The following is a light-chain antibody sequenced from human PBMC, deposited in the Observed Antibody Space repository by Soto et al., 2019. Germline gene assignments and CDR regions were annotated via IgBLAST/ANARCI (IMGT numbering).Light chain of an antibody. CDR1: RSDVGAYNY. CDR3: SSYASSSTPYV. J-gene: IGLJ1*01. Sequence: QSALTQPASVSGSPGQSITISCTGTRSDVGAYNYVSWYQQHSGKAPKLMIYEVSNRPSGVSNRFSGSKSGNTASLTISGLQAEDEADYYCSSYASSSTPYVFGTGTKVTV. V-gene: IGLV2-14*01. CDR2: EVS.